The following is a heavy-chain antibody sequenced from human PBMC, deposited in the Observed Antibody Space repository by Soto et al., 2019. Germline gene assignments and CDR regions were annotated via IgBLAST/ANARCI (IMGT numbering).Heavy chain of an antibody. CDR2: ISAYNGNT. CDR1: GYTLTKYG. D-gene: IGHD3-22*01. Sequence: QVQLVRSGAEVKKPGASVKVSCKASGYTLTKYGISWVRQAPGQGLEWMGWISAYNGNTNYAQKLQGRVTMTTDTSTSTAYMELRSLRSDDTAVYYCARDYPLFDGSSGYIDYWGQGTLVTVSS. V-gene: IGHV1-18*01. J-gene: IGHJ4*02. CDR3: ARDYPLFDGSSGYIDY.